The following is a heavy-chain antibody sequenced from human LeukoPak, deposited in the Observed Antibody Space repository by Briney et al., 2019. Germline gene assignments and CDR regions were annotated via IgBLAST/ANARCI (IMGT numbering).Heavy chain of an antibody. D-gene: IGHD2-2*01. Sequence: GASVKVSFKASVGTFSSYSISWVRQAPGQAPEWLGRITPNLAITDYAQKFRGRVTLTADKSTSTVYMELGSLTSEDTAAYYCARDSALRCSSTSCYFDYWGQGTLVTVSS. CDR3: ARDSALRCSSTSCYFDY. CDR1: VGTFSSYS. V-gene: IGHV1-69*04. CDR2: ITPNLAIT. J-gene: IGHJ4*02.